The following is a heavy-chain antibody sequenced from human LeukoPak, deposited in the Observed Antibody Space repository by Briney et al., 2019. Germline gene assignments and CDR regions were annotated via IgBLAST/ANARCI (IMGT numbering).Heavy chain of an antibody. J-gene: IGHJ4*02. D-gene: IGHD6-13*01. V-gene: IGHV3-21*04. CDR2: ISSSSSYI. Sequence: GGSLRLSCAASGFTFSSYSMNRVRQAPGKGLEWVSSISSSSSYIYYADSVKGRFTISRDNAKNSLYLQMNSLRAEDTALYYCAKDINRYSSSWYAGVWGQGTLVTVSS. CDR1: GFTFSSYS. CDR3: AKDINRYSSSWYAGV.